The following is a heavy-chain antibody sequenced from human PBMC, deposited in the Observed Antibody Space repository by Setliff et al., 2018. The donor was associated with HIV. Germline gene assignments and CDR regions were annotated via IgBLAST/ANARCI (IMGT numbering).Heavy chain of an antibody. CDR1: GYNFTGYH. CDR3: ASPSFWGSGARNIDAFDM. D-gene: IGHD7-27*01. Sequence: ASVKVSCKASGYNFTGYHIHWVRQAPGQGLEWMGRDNPDNVVLKSAQKFQGRVTMTRDTSINTAYMELSSLKSDDTAVYYCASPSFWGSGARNIDAFDMWGQGTLVTVSS. J-gene: IGHJ3*02. V-gene: IGHV1-2*06. CDR2: DNPDNVVL.